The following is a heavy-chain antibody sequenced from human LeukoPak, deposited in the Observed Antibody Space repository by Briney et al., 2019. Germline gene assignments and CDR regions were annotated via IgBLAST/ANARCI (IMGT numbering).Heavy chain of an antibody. V-gene: IGHV3-38-3*01. CDR3: ATYSSTIGLLDY. D-gene: IGHD2-8*01. CDR2: ISGGST. Sequence: PGGSLRLSCAASGFTVSSNEMSWVRQAPGKGLKWVSSISGGSTYYADSRKGRFTISRDSAKNSLDLQMSSLRAEDTAIYYCATYSSTIGLLDYWGHGTLVTVSS. J-gene: IGHJ4*01. CDR1: GFTVSSNE.